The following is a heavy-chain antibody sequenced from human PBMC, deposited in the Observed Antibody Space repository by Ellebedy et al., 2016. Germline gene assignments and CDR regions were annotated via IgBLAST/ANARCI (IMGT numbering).Heavy chain of an antibody. D-gene: IGHD4-17*01. CDR2: LYYSGST. J-gene: IGHJ4*02. CDR3: ASTHLYGDLDY. V-gene: IGHV4-39*01. Sequence: SETLSLTXTVSGGSISSGGYYWSWIRQSPGKGLEWIGSLYYSGSTYYNPSLKSRVTISVDTSQNQFSLELRSVTAADTAVYYCASTHLYGDLDYWGQGTLVTVSS. CDR1: GGSISSGGYY.